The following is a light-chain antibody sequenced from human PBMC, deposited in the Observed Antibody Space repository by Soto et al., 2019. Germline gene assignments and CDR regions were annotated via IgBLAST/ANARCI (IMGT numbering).Light chain of an antibody. CDR2: AAS. J-gene: IGKJ4*01. Sequence: EIELTQSPCSLSFSPGERVTLSCRASQTVRNNYLAWYQQKPGQAPRLLIYAASSRATGIPERFSGGGSGTDFTLTISRLEPEDFAVYYCQQFSSYPRTFGGGTKVDIK. V-gene: IGKV3-20*01. CDR3: QQFSSYPRT. CDR1: QTVRNNY.